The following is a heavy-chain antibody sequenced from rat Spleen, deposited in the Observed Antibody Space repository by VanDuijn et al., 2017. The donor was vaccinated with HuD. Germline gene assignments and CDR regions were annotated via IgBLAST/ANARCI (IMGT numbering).Heavy chain of an antibody. J-gene: IGHJ4*01. CDR3: ATTPSRVMDV. V-gene: IGHV5-36*01. CDR1: GFTFDDYG. Sequence: EVKLVESGGGLVQPGRSLKLSCAASGFTFDDYGMAWVRQAPKNGLEWVANISWSGSSTYYPDNVKGRFTISRDNVKNVLYLQMNNLRSEDTATYYCATTPSRVMDVWGQGASVTVSS. CDR2: ISWSGSST. D-gene: IGHD3-5*01.